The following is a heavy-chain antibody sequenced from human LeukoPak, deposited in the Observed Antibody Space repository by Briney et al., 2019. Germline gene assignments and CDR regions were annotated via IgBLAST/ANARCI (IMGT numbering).Heavy chain of an antibody. CDR2: IKQDRSEK. D-gene: IGHD5-12*01. V-gene: IGHV3-7*01. CDR3: ARDSGSPKYYFDY. CDR1: GFTFTNYW. Sequence: GGSLRLSCAASGFTFTNYWMSWVRQAPGKGLELVANIKQDRSEKYYVDSVKGRFTISRDNAKNSLYLQMNSLRAEDTAVYYCARDSGSPKYYFDYWGQGTLVTVSS. J-gene: IGHJ4*02.